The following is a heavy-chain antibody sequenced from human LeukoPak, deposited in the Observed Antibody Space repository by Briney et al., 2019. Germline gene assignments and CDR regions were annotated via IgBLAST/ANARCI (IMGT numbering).Heavy chain of an antibody. CDR3: ARAAYYYGSGSGVGYYYYYMDV. V-gene: IGHV4-61*02. D-gene: IGHD3-10*01. CDR1: GGSISSGSYY. CDR2: IYTSGST. Sequence: SETLSLTCTVSGGSISSGSYYWSWIRQPAGKGLGWIGRIYTSGSTNYNPSLKSRVTISVDTSKNQFSLKLSSVTAADTAVYYCARAAYYYGSGSGVGYYYYYMDVWGKGTTVTVSS. J-gene: IGHJ6*03.